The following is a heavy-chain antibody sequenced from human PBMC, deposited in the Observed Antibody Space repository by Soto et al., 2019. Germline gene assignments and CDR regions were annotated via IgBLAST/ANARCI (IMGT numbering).Heavy chain of an antibody. J-gene: IGHJ1*01. Sequence: QVQLQQWGAGLLKPSETLSLTCAVYGGSFNGYYWSWIRQPPGKGLEWIGEINHSGSTNYNQSLKSRVTISVDTSKNQFSLKVSSVTAADTAVYYCARGAIAAAGTAGYFQHWGQGTPVTVSS. CDR1: GGSFNGYY. D-gene: IGHD6-13*01. V-gene: IGHV4-34*01. CDR3: ARGAIAAAGTAGYFQH. CDR2: INHSGST.